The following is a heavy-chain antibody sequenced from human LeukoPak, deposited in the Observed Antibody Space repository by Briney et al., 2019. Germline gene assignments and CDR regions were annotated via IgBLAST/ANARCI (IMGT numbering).Heavy chain of an antibody. D-gene: IGHD3-22*01. V-gene: IGHV4-59*08. CDR2: MYYSGST. CDR3: ARHFTYYYDSSGYLRDAFDI. CDR1: GGSISGHY. J-gene: IGHJ3*02. Sequence: SETLSLTCTVSGGSISGHYWSWIRQSPGKGLVWIGYMYYSGSTNYNPSLKSRVTMSVDMSKNQFSLKLSSVTAADTALYYCARHFTYYYDSSGYLRDAFDIWGQGTMVTVSS.